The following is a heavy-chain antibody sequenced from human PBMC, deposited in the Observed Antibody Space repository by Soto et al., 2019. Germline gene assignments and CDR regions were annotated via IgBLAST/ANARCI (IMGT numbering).Heavy chain of an antibody. V-gene: IGHV4-4*07. CDR1: GDSTTTYY. D-gene: IGHD5-18*01. CDR2: IYSTGSS. Sequence: QVQLQESGPGLVKPSETLSLSCTFSGDSTTTYYWNWIRQPAGKGLEWIGRIYSTGSSNYNPSLESRLAMSVDTSKNQFFLKLTSVTAADMAVYYCAGAAYNYGPFDSWGQGTLVTVSS. CDR3: AGAAYNYGPFDS. J-gene: IGHJ4*02.